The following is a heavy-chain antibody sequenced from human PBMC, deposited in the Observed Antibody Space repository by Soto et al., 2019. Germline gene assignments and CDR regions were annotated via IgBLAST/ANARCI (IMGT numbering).Heavy chain of an antibody. D-gene: IGHD6-6*01. Sequence: EVRLLESGGGLVQPGASLRLSCAASGFTFSSYGMSWVRKATGKGLEWVSVISGSDDSTYYADSVKGRFTISRDNSKNTLYLQMNSLSAEDTAAYFCAKMSSSSTFDYWGQSSRVTVSS. CDR1: GFTFSSYG. V-gene: IGHV3-23*01. CDR3: AKMSSSSTFDY. CDR2: ISGSDDST. J-gene: IGHJ4*02.